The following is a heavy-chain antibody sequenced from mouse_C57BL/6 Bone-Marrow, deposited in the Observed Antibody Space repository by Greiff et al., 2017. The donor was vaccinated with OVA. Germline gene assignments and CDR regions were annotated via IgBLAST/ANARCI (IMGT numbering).Heavy chain of an antibody. V-gene: IGHV1-54*01. CDR3: AREDLGYAMDY. CDR1: GYAFTNYL. Sequence: VHLVESGAELVRPGTSVKVSCKASGYAFTNYLIEWVKQRPGQGLEWIGVINPGSGGTNYNEKFKGKATLTADKSSSTAYMQLSSLTSEDSAVYFCAREDLGYAMDYWGQGTSVTVSS. CDR2: INPGSGGT. J-gene: IGHJ4*01.